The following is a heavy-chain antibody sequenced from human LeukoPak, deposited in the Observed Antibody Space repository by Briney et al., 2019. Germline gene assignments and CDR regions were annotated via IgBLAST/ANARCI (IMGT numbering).Heavy chain of an antibody. D-gene: IGHD2-2*01. CDR2: IYYSGST. Sequence: SETLSLTCTVSGGSISSYYWSWIRRPPGKGLEWIGHIYYSGSTKYSPSLKSRVTISVDTSKNQFSLELSSVTAADTAVYYCARVVPGALGYYYYGMDVWGKGTTVTVSS. J-gene: IGHJ6*04. CDR1: GGSISSYY. CDR3: ARVVPGALGYYYYGMDV. V-gene: IGHV4-59*01.